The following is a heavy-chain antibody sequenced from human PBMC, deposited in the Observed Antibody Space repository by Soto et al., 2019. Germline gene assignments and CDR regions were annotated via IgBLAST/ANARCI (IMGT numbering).Heavy chain of an antibody. CDR2: ISNDGSNE. CDR3: AKGEVRGIIPSYFDY. D-gene: IGHD3-10*01. CDR1: GFTFRWFG. Sequence: GGSLRLSCAGSGFTFRWFGMNWVRQAPGKGLEWVARISNDGSNEYYVDSVKGRFTVSRDNSKNTLYLQMDSLRAEDTAVYYCAKGEVRGIIPSYFDYWGLGTLVTVSS. V-gene: IGHV3-30*18. J-gene: IGHJ4*02.